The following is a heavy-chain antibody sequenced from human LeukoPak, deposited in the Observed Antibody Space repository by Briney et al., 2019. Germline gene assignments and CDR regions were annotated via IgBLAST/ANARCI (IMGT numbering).Heavy chain of an antibody. V-gene: IGHV1-2*02. CDR1: GYTFTGYY. J-gene: IGHJ4*02. CDR2: INPNSGGT. D-gene: IGHD3-3*01. CDR3: ARAASDFWSGYYPNFDY. Sequence: GASVKVSCKASGYTFTGYYMHWVRQAPGQGLEWMGWINPNSGGTNYAQKFQGRVTMTRDTSISTAYMELSRLRSDDTAVYYCARAASDFWSGYYPNFDYWGQGTLVTVSS.